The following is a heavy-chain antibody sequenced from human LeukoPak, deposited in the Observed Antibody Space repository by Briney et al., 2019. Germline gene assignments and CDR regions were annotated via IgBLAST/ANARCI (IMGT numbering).Heavy chain of an antibody. J-gene: IGHJ6*02. CDR1: GFTFSSYG. CDR3: TNMGSGDGMDV. Sequence: PGRSLRLSCAASGFTFSSYGMHWVRQAPDKGLEWVAVISYDGSNKYYADSVKGRFTISRDNSKNTLYLQMNSLRAEDTAVYYCTNMGSGDGMDVWGQGTTVTVSS. D-gene: IGHD6-19*01. CDR2: ISYDGSNK. V-gene: IGHV3-30*18.